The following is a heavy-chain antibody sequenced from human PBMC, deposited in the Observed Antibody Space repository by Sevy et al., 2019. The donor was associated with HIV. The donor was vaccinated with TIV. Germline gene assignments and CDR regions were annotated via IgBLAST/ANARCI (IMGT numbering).Heavy chain of an antibody. Sequence: GGSLRLSCAASGFTFSKYWMGWVRQAPGKGLEWEANIKQDAGQKYYVDSVKGRFTISSDNAKNSLYLQMNSLRAEDTAVYFCARDDGNYYFHYWGQGTLVTVSS. J-gene: IGHJ4*02. CDR2: IKQDAGQK. CDR3: ARDDGNYYFHY. V-gene: IGHV3-7*01. D-gene: IGHD1-7*01. CDR1: GFTFSKYW.